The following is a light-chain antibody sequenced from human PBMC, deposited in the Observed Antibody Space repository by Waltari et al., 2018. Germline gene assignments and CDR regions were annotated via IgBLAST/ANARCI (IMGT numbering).Light chain of an antibody. CDR3: QSADSSGNYVV. Sequence: SYELTQPPSVSVYPGQTARITCPGDAVPKQDAYWYHQRPGQAPVLGIYRDTERPSGIPERFSGSSSGTIVTLTISGVQAEDEADYYCQSADSSGNYVVFGGGTKLTVL. CDR2: RDT. J-gene: IGLJ2*01. CDR1: AVPKQD. V-gene: IGLV3-25*03.